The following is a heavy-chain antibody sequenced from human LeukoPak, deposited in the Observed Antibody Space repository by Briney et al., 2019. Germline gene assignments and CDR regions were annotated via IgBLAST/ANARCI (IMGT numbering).Heavy chain of an antibody. CDR2: IYTSGST. J-gene: IGHJ3*02. Sequence: SETLSLTCTVSGASISSYSWSWIRQPAGKGLEWIGRIYTSGSTNYNPSLKSRVTMSVDTSKNQFSLKLSSVTAADTAVYYCARGGYYDSSGYYYRDAFDIWGQGTMVTVSS. CDR1: GASISSYS. D-gene: IGHD3-22*01. V-gene: IGHV4-4*07. CDR3: ARGGYYDSSGYYYRDAFDI.